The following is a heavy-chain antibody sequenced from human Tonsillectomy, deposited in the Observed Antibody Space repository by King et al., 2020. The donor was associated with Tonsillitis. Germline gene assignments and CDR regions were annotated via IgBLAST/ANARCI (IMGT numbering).Heavy chain of an antibody. Sequence: VQLVESGGALVQRGGSLRLSCAASGFTFISSAMSWVRQAPGKGLEWVSGISAGGDSTYYADSVRGRFSISRDNSRNTLYLQMNSLGADDTAVYYCSKDRLGTFGVVIPFWGQGTLVTVSS. CDR3: SKDRLGTFGVVIPF. J-gene: IGHJ4*02. D-gene: IGHD3-3*01. CDR1: GFTFISSA. CDR2: ISAGGDST. V-gene: IGHV3-23*04.